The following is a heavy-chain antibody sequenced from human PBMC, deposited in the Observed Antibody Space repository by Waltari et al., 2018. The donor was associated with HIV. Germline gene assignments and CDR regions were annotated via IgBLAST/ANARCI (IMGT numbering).Heavy chain of an antibody. J-gene: IGHJ3*01. V-gene: IGHV3-23*01. D-gene: IGHD3-10*01. CDR1: GVIFTAFA. CDR2: IRGGGET. CDR3: VKDSGRAADVFDL. Sequence: QLLESGGGLVERGGSLRLSGEAAGVIFTAFAMDWVRQTPGKGLEWVSAIRGGGETFYADSVKGRFTISRDNSKNTLYLQMNSLRADDAAVYYCVKDSGRAADVFDLWGQGTMVTVSS.